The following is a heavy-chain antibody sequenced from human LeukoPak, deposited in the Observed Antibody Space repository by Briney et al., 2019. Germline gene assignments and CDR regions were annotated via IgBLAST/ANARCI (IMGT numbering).Heavy chain of an antibody. CDR2: IYHSGST. V-gene: IGHV4-59*06. J-gene: IGHJ3*02. CDR3: ARATINTYCGGDCPIPPPI. Sequence: SETLSLTCTVSGGSISSYYWSWIRQPAGKGLEWIGYIYHSGSTYYNPSLKSRVTISVDRSKNQFSLKLSSVTAADTAVYYCARATINTYCGGDCPIPPPIWGQGTMVTVSS. CDR1: GGSISSYY. D-gene: IGHD2-21*01.